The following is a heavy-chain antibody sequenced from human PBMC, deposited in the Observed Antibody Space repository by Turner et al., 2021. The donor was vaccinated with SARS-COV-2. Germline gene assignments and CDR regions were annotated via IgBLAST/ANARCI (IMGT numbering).Heavy chain of an antibody. CDR2: IWYDGSNK. CDR3: ARDLFQDYGSGSYRLDY. V-gene: IGHV3-33*01. CDR1: GFTFSSYG. J-gene: IGHJ4*02. D-gene: IGHD3-10*01. Sequence: QVQLVESGGGVVQPGRSLRLSCAASGFTFSSYGMRWVRQAPGKGLEWVALIWYDGSNKYYADSVKGRFTISRDNSKNTLYLQMNSLRAEDTAVYYCARDLFQDYGSGSYRLDYWGQGTLVTVSS.